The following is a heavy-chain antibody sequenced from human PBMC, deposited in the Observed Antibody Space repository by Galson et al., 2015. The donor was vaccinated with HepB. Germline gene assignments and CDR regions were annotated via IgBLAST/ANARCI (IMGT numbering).Heavy chain of an antibody. V-gene: IGHV1-69*13. D-gene: IGHD3-10*01. J-gene: IGHJ4*02. CDR1: GGTFSSYA. CDR2: IIPIFGTA. Sequence: SVKVSCKASGGTFSSYAISWVRQAPGQGLEWMGGIIPIFGTANYAQEFQGRVTITADESTSTAYMELSSLRSEDTAVYYCARGGWFGELLYYFDYWGQGTLVTVSS. CDR3: ARGGWFGELLYYFDY.